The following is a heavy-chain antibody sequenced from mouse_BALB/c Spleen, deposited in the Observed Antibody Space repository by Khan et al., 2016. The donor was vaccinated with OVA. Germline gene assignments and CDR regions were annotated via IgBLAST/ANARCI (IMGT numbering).Heavy chain of an antibody. CDR3: VRMGNYYGSFYWYFDV. Sequence: QVQLKESGPGLVAPSQSLSITCTVSGFSLTSYDISWIRQPPGKGLEWLGVIWTGGGTNYNSAFMSRLSISKDNSKSQVFLKMNSLQNDDTAMYYCVRMGNYYGSFYWYFDVWGAGTTVTVSS. V-gene: IGHV2-9-2*01. D-gene: IGHD1-1*01. CDR2: IWTGGGT. J-gene: IGHJ1*01. CDR1: GFSLTSYD.